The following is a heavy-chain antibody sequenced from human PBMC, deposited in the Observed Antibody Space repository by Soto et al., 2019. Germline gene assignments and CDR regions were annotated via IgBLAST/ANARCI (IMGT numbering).Heavy chain of an antibody. Sequence: PSETLSLTCAVYGGSIIRYYWSWIRQPPGKGLEWIGYIYYSGSTNYNPSLKSRVTISVDTSKNQFSLKLSSVTAADTAVYYCASSLRRAAAGSEYWGQGTLVTVSS. CDR3: ASSLRRAAAGSEY. J-gene: IGHJ4*02. V-gene: IGHV4-59*01. CDR2: IYYSGST. CDR1: GGSIIRYY. D-gene: IGHD6-13*01.